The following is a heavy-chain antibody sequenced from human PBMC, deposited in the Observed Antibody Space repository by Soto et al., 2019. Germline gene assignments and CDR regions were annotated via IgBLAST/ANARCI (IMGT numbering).Heavy chain of an antibody. V-gene: IGHV4-39*01. CDR3: AGSPPQIEATIVWFDP. D-gene: IGHD5-12*01. CDR1: GGSISSSSYY. Sequence: SETLSLTCTVSGGSISSSSYYWGWIRQPPGKGLEWIGSIYYSGSTYYNPSLKSRVTISVDTSKNQFSLKLSSVTAADTAVYYCAGSPPQIEATIVWFDPWGQGTLVTVSS. CDR2: IYYSGST. J-gene: IGHJ5*02.